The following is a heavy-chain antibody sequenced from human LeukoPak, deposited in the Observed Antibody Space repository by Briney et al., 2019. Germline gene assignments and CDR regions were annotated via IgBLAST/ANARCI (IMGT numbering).Heavy chain of an antibody. CDR2: INHSGST. Sequence: SETLSLTCTVSGGSISSGGYYWSWIRQPPGKGLEWIGEINHSGSTNYNPSLKSRVTMSVDTPKNQFSLWLSSVTVADTAVYFCARGVRDTSGSYDSRYHYYYGMDVWGQGTMVTVSS. J-gene: IGHJ6*02. CDR3: ARGVRDTSGSYDSRYHYYYGMDV. D-gene: IGHD3-22*01. CDR1: GGSISSGGYY. V-gene: IGHV4-39*07.